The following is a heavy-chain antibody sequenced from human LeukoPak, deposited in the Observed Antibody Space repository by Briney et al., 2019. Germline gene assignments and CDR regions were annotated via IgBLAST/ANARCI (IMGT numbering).Heavy chain of an antibody. V-gene: IGHV3-30-3*01. J-gene: IGHJ6*02. CDR3: ARVGQTRSGLFVRDYYGMDV. CDR2: ISYDGSNK. CDR1: GFTFSSYA. D-gene: IGHD3-3*01. Sequence: GGSLRLSCAASGFTFSSYAMHWVRQAPGKGLEWVAVISYDGSNKYYADSVKGRFTISRDNSKNTLYLQMNSLRAEDTAVYYCARVGQTRSGLFVRDYYGMDVWGQGTTVTVSS.